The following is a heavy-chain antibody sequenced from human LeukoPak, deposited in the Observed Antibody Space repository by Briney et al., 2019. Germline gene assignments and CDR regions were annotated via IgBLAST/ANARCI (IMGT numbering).Heavy chain of an antibody. CDR1: GFTFSSYG. J-gene: IGHJ4*02. D-gene: IGHD3-10*01. Sequence: PAGSLRFSCAASGFTFSSYGMHWVRQAPGKGLVWVAVIWYDRSNKYYADSVKGRFTISRDNSKNTLYLQMNSLRAEDTAVYYCARGFSRFGELLYFDYWGQGTLVTVSS. CDR3: ARGFSRFGELLYFDY. CDR2: IWYDRSNK. V-gene: IGHV3-33*01.